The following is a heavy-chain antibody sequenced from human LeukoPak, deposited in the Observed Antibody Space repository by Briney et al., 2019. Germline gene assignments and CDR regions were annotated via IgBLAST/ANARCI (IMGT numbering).Heavy chain of an antibody. J-gene: IGHJ4*02. D-gene: IGHD2-2*01. V-gene: IGHV3-30*03. CDR2: ISYDGSNK. CDR3: ARGGIGYCSSTSCHYYFDY. Sequence: GGSLRLSCAASGFTFSSYGMHWVRQAPGKGLEWVAVISYDGSNKYYADSVKGRFTISRDNSKNTLYLQMNSLRAEDTAVYYCARGGIGYCSSTSCHYYFDYWGQGTLVTVSS. CDR1: GFTFSSYG.